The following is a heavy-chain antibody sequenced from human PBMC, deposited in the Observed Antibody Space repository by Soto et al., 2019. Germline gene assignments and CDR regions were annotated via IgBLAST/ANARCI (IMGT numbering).Heavy chain of an antibody. CDR1: GGSISSSSYY. CDR2: IYYSGST. J-gene: IGHJ6*02. D-gene: IGHD3-3*01. Sequence: PSETLSLTCTVSGGSISSSSYYWGWIRQPPGKGLEWIGSIYYSGSTYYNPSLESRVTISVDTSKNQFSLKLSSVTAADTAVYYCAGWGGLLEWSHYYYYGMDVWGQGTTVTVSS. V-gene: IGHV4-39*01. CDR3: AGWGGLLEWSHYYYYGMDV.